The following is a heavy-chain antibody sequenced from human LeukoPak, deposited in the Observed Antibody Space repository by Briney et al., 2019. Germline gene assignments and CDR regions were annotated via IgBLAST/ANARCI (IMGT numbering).Heavy chain of an antibody. CDR3: AGGMRLLSTALAH. Sequence: GGSLRLSCAASGFNFMTYAMNWVRQAPGKGLEWVAIISYDGSNIYFADSVKGRFTISRDNSKSTLYLQMNSLRPEDTAVYYCAGGMRLLSTALAHWGQGTQVTVSS. CDR2: ISYDGSNI. CDR1: GFNFMTYA. V-gene: IGHV3-30*04. D-gene: IGHD3-22*01. J-gene: IGHJ4*02.